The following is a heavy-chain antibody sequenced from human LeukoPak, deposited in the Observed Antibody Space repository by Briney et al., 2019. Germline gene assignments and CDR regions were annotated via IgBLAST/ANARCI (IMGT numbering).Heavy chain of an antibody. J-gene: IGHJ4*02. CDR2: IYSSGSS. CDR3: ARRSGSGWYIDY. V-gene: IGHV4-59*08. Sequence: SETLSLTCTVSGGSINSYYWSWIRQPPGKGLEWIWYIYSSGSSNYDPSLKGRVAISVNMSHNQFSLKLTSVTAADTAVYYCARRSGSGWYIDYWGQGTLVTVSS. CDR1: GGSINSYY. D-gene: IGHD6-19*01.